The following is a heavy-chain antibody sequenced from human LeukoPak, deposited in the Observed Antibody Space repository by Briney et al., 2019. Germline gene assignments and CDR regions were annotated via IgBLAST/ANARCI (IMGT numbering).Heavy chain of an antibody. CDR2: IAPSNGYT. D-gene: IGHD1-26*01. V-gene: IGHV1-46*01. CDR3: AREISGTYNFDY. CDR1: GDILTNFL. J-gene: IGHJ4*02. Sequence: ASVKVSCKASGDILTNFLTDGMRQAPGQGPEWVGIIAPSNGYTKCAQKFQGRVTMTRDTSTSTVYMELTSLTSEDTAIYYCAREISGTYNFDYWGLGALVTVSS.